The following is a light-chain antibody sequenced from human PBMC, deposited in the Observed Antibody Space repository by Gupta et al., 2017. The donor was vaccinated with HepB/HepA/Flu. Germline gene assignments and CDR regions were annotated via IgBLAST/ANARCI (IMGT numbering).Light chain of an antibody. J-gene: IGLJ2*01. Sequence: QSALPQPASVPGSPGWSVPIHCTHTSSYVGGYNYVSCYHQHPGKAPTLMLYDVSNRPSGLSAPFSASKSSNPASLTISGLQAEDVADYYCSSYTGSSTLVFGGGTKLTVL. CDR2: DVS. CDR1: SSYVGGYNY. V-gene: IGLV2-14*01. CDR3: SSYTGSSTLV.